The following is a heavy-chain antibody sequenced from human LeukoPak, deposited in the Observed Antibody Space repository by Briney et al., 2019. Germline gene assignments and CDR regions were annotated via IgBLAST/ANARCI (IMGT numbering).Heavy chain of an antibody. V-gene: IGHV3-13*01. J-gene: IGHJ4*02. CDR2: IGTAGDT. CDR1: GFTFSSYD. CDR3: ARGTVEAASYYFDY. Sequence: TGGSLRLSCAASGFTFSSYDMHWVRQATGKGLEWVSAIGTAGDTYYPGSVKGRFTISRENAKNSLCLQMNSLRAGDTAVYYCARGTVEAASYYFDYWGQGTLVTVSS. D-gene: IGHD2-15*01.